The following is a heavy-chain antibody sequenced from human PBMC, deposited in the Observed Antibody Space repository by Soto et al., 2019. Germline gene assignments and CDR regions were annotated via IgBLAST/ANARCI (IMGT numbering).Heavy chain of an antibody. D-gene: IGHD6-13*01. Sequence: QVQLVQSGAEVKKPGSSVKVSCKASGGTFSSYAISWVRQAPGQGLEWMGGIIPIFGTAHYAQKFQGRVTITAAESTSTAYMELSSLRSEDTAVYYRPKKGEGSSSWSFDYWGQGTLVTVSS. CDR3: PKKGEGSSSWSFDY. J-gene: IGHJ4*02. CDR2: IIPIFGTA. V-gene: IGHV1-69*12. CDR1: GGTFSSYA.